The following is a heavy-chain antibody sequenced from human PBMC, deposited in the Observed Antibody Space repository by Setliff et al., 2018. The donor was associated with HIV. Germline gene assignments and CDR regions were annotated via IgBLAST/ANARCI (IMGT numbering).Heavy chain of an antibody. CDR3: ARTPLSIAARSAWDWFDP. CDR2: INTNTGNP. D-gene: IGHD6-6*01. J-gene: IGHJ5*02. Sequence: ASVKVSCKASGYTFTNYAMNWVRQAPGQGLEWMGWINTNTGNPTYAQGFTGRFVFSLDTSVSTAYLQISSLKAEDTAVYYCARTPLSIAARSAWDWFDPWGQGTLVTVSS. CDR1: GYTFTNYA. V-gene: IGHV7-4-1*02.